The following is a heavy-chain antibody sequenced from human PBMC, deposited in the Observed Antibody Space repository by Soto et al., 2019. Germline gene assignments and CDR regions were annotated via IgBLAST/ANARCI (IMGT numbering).Heavy chain of an antibody. CDR1: GFTLGTYG. D-gene: IGHD3-22*01. J-gene: IGHJ3*02. CDR2: ISNDGGDK. Sequence: QVQLAESGGGVVQPGRSLTITCAASGFTLGTYGMHWVRQAPGKGLEWVAVISNDGGDKYYSDSVMGRFTISRDNAKNTLFLQMNSLRADDTGVYFCAKEFFDSSGFYPSLDALDIWGQGTVVTVSS. V-gene: IGHV3-30*18. CDR3: AKEFFDSSGFYPSLDALDI.